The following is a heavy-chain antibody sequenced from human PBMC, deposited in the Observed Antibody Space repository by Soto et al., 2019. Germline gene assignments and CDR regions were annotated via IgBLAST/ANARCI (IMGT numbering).Heavy chain of an antibody. CDR3: ATSLQRRGYYYYGMDV. CDR2: IYPGDSDT. CDR1: GFSFTNYW. D-gene: IGHD3-10*01. J-gene: IGHJ6*02. V-gene: IGHV5-51*01. Sequence: PGEPLKISCRGPGFSFTNYWIGWVRQMPGKGLEWMGIIYPGDSDTRYSPSFQGQVTISADKSISTAYMELSSLRSEDTAVYYCATSLQRRGYYYYGMDVWGQGTTVTVSS.